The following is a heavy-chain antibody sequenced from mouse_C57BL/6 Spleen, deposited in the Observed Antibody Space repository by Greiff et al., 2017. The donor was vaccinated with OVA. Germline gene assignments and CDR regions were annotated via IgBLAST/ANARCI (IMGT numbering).Heavy chain of an antibody. J-gene: IGHJ2*01. Sequence: QVQLQQSGPELVKPGASVKISCKASGYSFTSYYIHWVKQRPGQGLEWIGWIYPGSGNTKYNEKFKGKATLTADTSSSTAYMQLSSLTSEDSAVYYCAEPSTMVTTGNFDYWGQGTTLTVSS. CDR2: IYPGSGNT. CDR1: GYSFTSYY. D-gene: IGHD2-2*01. CDR3: AEPSTMVTTGNFDY. V-gene: IGHV1-66*01.